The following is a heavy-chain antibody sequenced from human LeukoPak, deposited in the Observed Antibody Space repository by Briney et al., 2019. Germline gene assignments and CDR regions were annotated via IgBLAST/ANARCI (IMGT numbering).Heavy chain of an antibody. J-gene: IGHJ4*02. CDR3: ARVGLYSSSSAYYFDY. Sequence: ASVKASCKASGYTFTGYYIHWVRQAPGQGLEWLGWINPNSGGTNYAQKFQGRVTMTRDTSISTAYMELSRLRSDDTAVYYCARVGLYSSSSAYYFDYWGQGTLVTVSS. CDR2: INPNSGGT. D-gene: IGHD6-6*01. CDR1: GYTFTGYY. V-gene: IGHV1-2*02.